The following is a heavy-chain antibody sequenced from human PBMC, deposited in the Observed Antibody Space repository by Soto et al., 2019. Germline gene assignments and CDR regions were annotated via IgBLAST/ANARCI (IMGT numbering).Heavy chain of an antibody. CDR2: IYYSGST. CDR3: ARETNYYDSSGYYPDAFDI. Sequence: SETLSLTCTVSGGSISSGDYYWSWIGQPPGKGLERIGYIYYSGSTYYNPSLKSRVTISVDTSKNQFSLKLSSVTPTDTAVYYCARETNYYDSSGYYPDAFDIWGQGTMVTISS. J-gene: IGHJ3*02. CDR1: GGSISSGDYY. V-gene: IGHV4-30-4*01. D-gene: IGHD3-22*01.